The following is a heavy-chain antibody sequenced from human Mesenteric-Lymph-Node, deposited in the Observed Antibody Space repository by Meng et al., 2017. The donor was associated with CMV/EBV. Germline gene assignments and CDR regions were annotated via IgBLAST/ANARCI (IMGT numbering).Heavy chain of an antibody. CDR3: ARFATADIYYFDY. J-gene: IGHJ4*02. Sequence: AVSGDSISSSNGWSWVRQPPGKGLEWIGKIYHSGHTSSNPSLKSRVTVSLDKSKNQFSLKLNSVTAADTAVYYCARFATADIYYFDYWGQGTLVTVSS. CDR1: GDSISSSNG. CDR2: IYHSGHT. D-gene: IGHD7-27*01. V-gene: IGHV4-4*02.